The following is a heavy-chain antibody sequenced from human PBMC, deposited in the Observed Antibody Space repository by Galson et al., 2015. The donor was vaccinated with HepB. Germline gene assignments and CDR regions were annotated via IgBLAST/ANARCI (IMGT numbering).Heavy chain of an antibody. D-gene: IGHD6-13*01. CDR3: ARDAARPSIAAAGTYYYYYGMDV. J-gene: IGHJ6*02. V-gene: IGHV3-30-3*01. Sequence: SLRLSCAASGFTFSSYAMHWVRQAPGKGLEWVAVISYDGSNKYYADSVKGRFTISRDNSKNTLYLQMNSLRAEDTAVYYYARDAARPSIAAAGTYYYYYGMDVWGQGTLVTVSS. CDR2: ISYDGSNK. CDR1: GFTFSSYA.